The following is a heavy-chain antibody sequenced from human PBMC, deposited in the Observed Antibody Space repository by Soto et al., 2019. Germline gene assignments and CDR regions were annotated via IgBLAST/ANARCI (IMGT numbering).Heavy chain of an antibody. CDR1: GFTFSSNV. CDR3: ANAYNSVWSQSAGS. J-gene: IGHJ4*02. CDR2: ISFDGSIK. Sequence: GGSLRLSCAASGFTFSSNVMHWVRQAPGKGLEWVSVISFDGSIKDYVDSVKGRFTISRDNSKNTLHLDMSSLRLEDTAVYYCANAYNSVWSQSAGSWGQGTLVTVSS. V-gene: IGHV3-30*18. D-gene: IGHD6-13*01.